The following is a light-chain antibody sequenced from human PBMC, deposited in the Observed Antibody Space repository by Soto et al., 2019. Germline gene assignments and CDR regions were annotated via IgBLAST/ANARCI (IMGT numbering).Light chain of an antibody. V-gene: IGKV1-6*01. Sequence: AIQMTQSPSSLSASVGDRVTITCRASQGIRNDLGWYQQKPGKAPKLLIYDASSLEGGVPSRFSGSGSGTEFTLTITSLQPDDSATYYCQQYNSLSSVSFGGGTKVDIK. CDR3: QQYNSLSSVS. CDR2: DAS. CDR1: QGIRND. J-gene: IGKJ4*01.